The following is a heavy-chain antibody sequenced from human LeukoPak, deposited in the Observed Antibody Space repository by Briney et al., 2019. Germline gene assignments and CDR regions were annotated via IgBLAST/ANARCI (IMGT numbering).Heavy chain of an antibody. V-gene: IGHV3-30*18. Sequence: GRSLRLSCAASGFTFSSYGMHWVRQAPGKGLEWVAVISYDGSNKYYADSVKGRFTISRDNSKNTLYLQMNSLRAEDTAVYYCAKAGLTGLDYWGQGTLVTVSS. D-gene: IGHD3/OR15-3a*01. J-gene: IGHJ4*02. CDR2: ISYDGSNK. CDR3: AKAGLTGLDY. CDR1: GFTFSSYG.